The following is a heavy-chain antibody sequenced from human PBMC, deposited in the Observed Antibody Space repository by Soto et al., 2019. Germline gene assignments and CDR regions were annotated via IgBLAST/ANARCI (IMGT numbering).Heavy chain of an antibody. CDR2: INPSGGST. CDR3: AREEPGPVSTTYYFDY. D-gene: IGHD4-17*01. J-gene: IGHJ4*02. Sequence: QVQLVQSGAEVKKPGASVKVSCKASGYTFTSYYMHWVRQAPGQGLEWMGIINPSGGSTSYAQKFQGRVTMTRDTSTSTVYMELSSLRSEDTAVYYCAREEPGPVSTTYYFDYWGQGTLVTVSS. CDR1: GYTFTSYY. V-gene: IGHV1-46*03.